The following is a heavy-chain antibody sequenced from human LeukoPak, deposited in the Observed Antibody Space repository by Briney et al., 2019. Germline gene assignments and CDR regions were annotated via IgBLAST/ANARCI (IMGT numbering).Heavy chain of an antibody. D-gene: IGHD4-17*01. J-gene: IGHJ6*02. Sequence: GGSLRLSCAASGFSVSSNYMSWVRQAPGKGLEWVANIKQDGSEKYYVDSVKGRFTISRDNAKNSLYLQMNSLRAEDTAVYYCARDYYYGDYLALYYYYGMDVWGQGTTVTVSS. V-gene: IGHV3-7*01. CDR3: ARDYYYGDYLALYYYYGMDV. CDR2: IKQDGSEK. CDR1: GFSVSSNY.